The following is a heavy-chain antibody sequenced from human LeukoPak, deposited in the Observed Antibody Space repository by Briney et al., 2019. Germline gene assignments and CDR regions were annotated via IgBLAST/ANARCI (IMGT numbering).Heavy chain of an antibody. D-gene: IGHD4-23*01. Sequence: GGSLRLSCAACGFTFSNYGMHWVRQGPGKGLEWVTVIWYDENNKYYADSVKGRFTISRDNSKNTTYLQMNSLRAEDTALYYCARDINSRYFDYWGQGTLVTVSS. CDR2: IWYDENNK. CDR1: GFTFSNYG. CDR3: ARDINSRYFDY. J-gene: IGHJ4*02. V-gene: IGHV3-33*01.